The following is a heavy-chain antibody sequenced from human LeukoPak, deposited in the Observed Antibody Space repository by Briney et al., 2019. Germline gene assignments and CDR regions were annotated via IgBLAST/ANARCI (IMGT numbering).Heavy chain of an antibody. D-gene: IGHD3-3*02. V-gene: IGHV6-1*01. CDR3: ARDGISSHNAFDI. Sequence: SQTLSLTCAISGDXVSSNSAGWNWIRQSPSRGLEWLGRTYYRSKWYNDYAVSVKSRITINPDTSKNQFSLQLNSVTPEDTAVYYCARDGISSHNAFDIWGQGTMVTVSS. J-gene: IGHJ3*02. CDR2: TYYRSKWYN. CDR1: GDXVSSNSAG.